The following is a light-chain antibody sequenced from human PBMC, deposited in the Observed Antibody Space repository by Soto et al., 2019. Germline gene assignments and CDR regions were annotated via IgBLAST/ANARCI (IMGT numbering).Light chain of an antibody. CDR1: QSISSY. V-gene: IGKV1-39*01. CDR2: AAS. Sequence: DIQMTQSPSSLSASVGDGVTITCRASQSISSYLNWYQQKPGKAPKLLIYAASSLQSGVPSRFSGSGSGTDFTLTISSLQPEDFATYYFQQSYSAPQYTFGQGTKLEIK. CDR3: QQSYSAPQYT. J-gene: IGKJ2*01.